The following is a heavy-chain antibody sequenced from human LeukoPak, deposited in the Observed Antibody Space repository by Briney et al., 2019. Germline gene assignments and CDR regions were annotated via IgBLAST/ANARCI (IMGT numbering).Heavy chain of an antibody. J-gene: IGHJ3*02. Sequence: QPGGSLRLSCAASGFTFDDYAMHWVRHAPGKGMEWVSGISWNSGSIGYADSVKGRFTISRDNAKNSLYLQMNSLRAEDTALYYCAKDLSLELHPGAFDIWGQGTMVTVSS. CDR3: AKDLSLELHPGAFDI. D-gene: IGHD1-7*01. V-gene: IGHV3-9*01. CDR2: ISWNSGSI. CDR1: GFTFDDYA.